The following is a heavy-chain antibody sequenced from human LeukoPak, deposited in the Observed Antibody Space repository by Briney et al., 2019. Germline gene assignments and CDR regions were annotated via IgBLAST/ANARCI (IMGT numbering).Heavy chain of an antibody. Sequence: ASVKVSCKASGYTFTGYYMHWVRQAPGQGLEWMGWINPNSGGTNYAQKFQGRVTMTRDTSISTAHVELSRLRSDDTAVYYCARTGADCSSTSCYTGYYYYYMDVWGKGTTVTVSS. J-gene: IGHJ6*03. V-gene: IGHV1-2*02. CDR3: ARTGADCSSTSCYTGYYYYYMDV. CDR1: GYTFTGYY. CDR2: INPNSGGT. D-gene: IGHD2-2*02.